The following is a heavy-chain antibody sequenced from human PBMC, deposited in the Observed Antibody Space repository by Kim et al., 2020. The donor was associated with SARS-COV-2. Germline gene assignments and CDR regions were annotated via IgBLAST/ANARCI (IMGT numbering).Heavy chain of an antibody. Sequence: GESLKISCKGFGYSFSGYWITWVRQMPGKGLEWMGIIYPDDSSTRYSPSFRGQVIMSVDKSISTSYLQLKSLKASDTAIYYCARQVVTVPTLNSVSFDPWGQGTLVTVSS. CDR2: IYPDDSST. V-gene: IGHV5-51*01. CDR1: GYSFSGYW. CDR3: ARQVVTVPTLNSVSFDP. D-gene: IGHD4-17*01. J-gene: IGHJ5*02.